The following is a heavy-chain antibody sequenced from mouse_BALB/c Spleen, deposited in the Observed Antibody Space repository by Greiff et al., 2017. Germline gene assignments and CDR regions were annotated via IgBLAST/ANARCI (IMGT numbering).Heavy chain of an antibody. J-gene: IGHJ2*01. CDR1: GFTFSSYA. Sequence: EVKLVESGGGLVKPGGSLKLSCAASGFTFSSYAMSWVRQTPEKRLEWVASISSGGSYTYYPDSVKGRFTISRDNAKNTLYLQMSSLKSEDTAMYYCTRGEGLTTAPHYWGQGTTLTVSA. CDR3: TRGEGLTTAPHY. CDR2: ISSGGSYT. V-gene: IGHV5-6-4*01. D-gene: IGHD1-2*01.